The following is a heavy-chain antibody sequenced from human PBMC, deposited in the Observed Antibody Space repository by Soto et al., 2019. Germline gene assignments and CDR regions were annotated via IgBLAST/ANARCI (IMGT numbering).Heavy chain of an antibody. CDR3: AREPRYCRGGSCSITGDAYDI. V-gene: IGHV3-66*01. D-gene: IGHD2-15*01. CDR2: ISNRGDT. CDR1: GNIVSDTY. J-gene: IGHJ3*02. Sequence: CLGISCTASGNIVSDTYVNWVRQAPGKGLEWVSVISNRGDTHYADSVRGRFSLSRDISDNTLHLQMNNLRVEDTAVYYCAREPRYCRGGSCSITGDAYDIWGQGTMVTVSS.